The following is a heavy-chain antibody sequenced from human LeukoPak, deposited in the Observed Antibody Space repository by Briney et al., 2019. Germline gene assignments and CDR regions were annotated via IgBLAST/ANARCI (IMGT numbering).Heavy chain of an antibody. CDR1: GFTFDDYG. CDR2: LDWNGGTT. V-gene: IGHV3-20*04. CDR3: ARDRYYFYMDV. Sequence: GGSLRLSCAASGFTFDDYGMSWVRQAPGKWLEWVSGLDWNGGTTSYADSVKGRFTISRDNAKNSLYLQMNSLRAEDTALYYCARDRYYFYMDVWGKGTTVTVSS. J-gene: IGHJ6*03.